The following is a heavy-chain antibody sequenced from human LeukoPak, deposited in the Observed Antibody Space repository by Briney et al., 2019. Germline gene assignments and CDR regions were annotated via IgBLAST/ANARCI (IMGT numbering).Heavy chain of an antibody. J-gene: IGHJ6*02. D-gene: IGHD3-10*01. CDR1: GASISSSSYY. V-gene: IGHV4-39*01. Sequence: PSETLSLTCTVSGASISSSSYYWGWIRQPPGKGLEWIGSISYSGSTYYTPSLQSRVTMSVDTSKHQFSLKLNSVTAADTAVYYCASRNALEVRGHYYYYGMDAWGQGTTVTVSS. CDR3: ASRNALEVRGHYYYYGMDA. CDR2: ISYSGST.